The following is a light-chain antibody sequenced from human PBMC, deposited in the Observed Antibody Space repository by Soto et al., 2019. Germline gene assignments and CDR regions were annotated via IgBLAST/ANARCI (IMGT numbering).Light chain of an antibody. CDR1: SSDVGGYNF. V-gene: IGLV2-14*03. CDR2: EVS. CDR3: SSYTTSSTAV. Sequence: QSALTQPASVFGSPGQSITISCTVTSSDVGGYNFVSWYQQHPGKAPKLMIYEVSNRPSGASNRFSGSKSGNTASLTISGLQPEDEADYYCSSYTTSSTAVFGTGTKVTVL. J-gene: IGLJ1*01.